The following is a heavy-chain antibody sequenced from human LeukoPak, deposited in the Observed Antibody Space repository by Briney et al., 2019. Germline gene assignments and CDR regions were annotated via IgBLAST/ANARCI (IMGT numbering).Heavy chain of an antibody. CDR1: GFTFSSYS. CDR2: ISSSSSTI. D-gene: IGHD3-3*01. Sequence: GGSLRLSCAASGFTFSSYSMNWVRQAPGKGLEWVSYISSSSSTIYYADSVKGRFTISRDNAKNSLYLQMNSLRAEDTAVYYCAREIHYDFWSYELKNVDYWGQGTLVTVSS. J-gene: IGHJ4*02. CDR3: AREIHYDFWSYELKNVDY. V-gene: IGHV3-48*01.